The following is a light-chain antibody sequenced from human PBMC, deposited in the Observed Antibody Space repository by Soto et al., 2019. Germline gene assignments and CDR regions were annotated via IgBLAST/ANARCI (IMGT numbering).Light chain of an antibody. CDR1: QGISNY. V-gene: IGKV1-27*01. CDR3: QKYHSAPPWT. CDR2: AAS. Sequence: DIQMTQSPSSLSASVGDRVTITCRASQGISNYLAWYQQKPGKVPKLLIYAASTLQSGVPSRFSGSGSGTDFTHTISSLQPEDVATYYCQKYHSAPPWTFGQGTKVEIK. J-gene: IGKJ1*01.